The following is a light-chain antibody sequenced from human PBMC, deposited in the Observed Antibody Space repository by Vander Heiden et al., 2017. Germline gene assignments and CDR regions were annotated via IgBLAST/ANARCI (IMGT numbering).Light chain of an antibody. CDR2: GND. Sequence: SVLTQPPSASGTPGQRVTISCSGSTSNIGTNTVNWYKQLPGTAPKLIIFGNDQRPSGVPDRFSGSKSGTSASLVISGLHSDDEADYYCAAWDDRLNERPYVFGTGTKVTVL. CDR1: TSNIGTNT. J-gene: IGLJ1*01. V-gene: IGLV1-44*01. CDR3: AAWDDRLNERPYV.